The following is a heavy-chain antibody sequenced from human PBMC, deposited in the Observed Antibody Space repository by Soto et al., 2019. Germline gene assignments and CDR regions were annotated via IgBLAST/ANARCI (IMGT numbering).Heavy chain of an antibody. CDR3: ARSREYYGSGSYYNHYYGMDV. D-gene: IGHD3-10*01. CDR1: GFTFSSYG. CDR2: IWYDGSNK. J-gene: IGHJ6*02. Sequence: GGSLRLSCAASGFTFSSYGMHRVRQAPGKGLEWVAVIWYDGSNKYYADSVKGRFTISRDNSKNTLYLQMNSLRAEDTAVYYCARSREYYGSGSYYNHYYGMDVWGQGTTVTVSS. V-gene: IGHV3-33*01.